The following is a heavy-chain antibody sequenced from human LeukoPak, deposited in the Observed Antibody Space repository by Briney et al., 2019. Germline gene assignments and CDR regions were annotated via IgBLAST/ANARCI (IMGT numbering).Heavy chain of an antibody. J-gene: IGHJ6*02. CDR2: IKSKTDGGTT. Sequence: GGSLRLSCAAFGFTFSNAWMNWVRQAPGKGLEWVGRIKSKTDGGTTDYAAPVKGRFTISRDDSKNTLYLQMNSLKTEDTAVYYCTRDRRYGGMDVWGQGTTVTVSS. D-gene: IGHD3-10*01. CDR3: TRDRRYGGMDV. CDR1: GFTFSNAW. V-gene: IGHV3-15*07.